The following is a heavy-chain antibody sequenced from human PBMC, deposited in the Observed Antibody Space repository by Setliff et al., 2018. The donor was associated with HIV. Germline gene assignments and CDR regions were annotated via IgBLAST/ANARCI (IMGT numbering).Heavy chain of an antibody. J-gene: IGHJ4*02. D-gene: IGHD2-21*01. CDR1: GGSISNYY. Sequence: PSETLSLTCTVSGGSISNYYWSWLRQSPGKGLEWIGYIYYTGSTNYDPSLKSRVAISLDASKDHFSLRLSSVTAADTAIYYCARVHLYDATAYYSSFESWGPGILVTVSS. CDR2: IYYTGST. CDR3: ARVHLYDATAYYSSFES. V-gene: IGHV4-59*01.